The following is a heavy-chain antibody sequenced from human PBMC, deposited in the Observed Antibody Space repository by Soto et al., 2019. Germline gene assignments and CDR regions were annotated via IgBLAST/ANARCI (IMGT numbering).Heavy chain of an antibody. D-gene: IGHD2-15*01. CDR2: ISYDGSNK. CDR1: GFAFSHYP. V-gene: IGHV3-30-3*01. Sequence: QVQLVESGGGVVQPGKSLRLSCAASGFAFSHYPVHWVRQAPGKGLEWVAVISYDGSNKYYEDSVKGRFTIFRDNSKNTLYLQMNSLRDEDTAVYYCMREGDCSGGSCSIFDYWGQGTLVTVSS. CDR3: MREGDCSGGSCSIFDY. J-gene: IGHJ4*02.